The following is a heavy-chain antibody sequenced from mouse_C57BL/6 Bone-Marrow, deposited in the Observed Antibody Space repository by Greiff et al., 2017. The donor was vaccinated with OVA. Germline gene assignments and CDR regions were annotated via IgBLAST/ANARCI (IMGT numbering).Heavy chain of an antibody. J-gene: IGHJ1*03. CDR2: IYPGDGDT. Sequence: LVESGPELVKPGASVKISCKASGYAFSSSWMNWVKQRPGKGLEWIGRIYPGDGDTNYNGKFKGKATLTADKSSSTAYMQLSSLTSEDSAVYFCARSPGHWYFDVWGTGTTVTVSS. CDR3: ARSPGHWYFDV. CDR1: GYAFSSSW. V-gene: IGHV1-82*01.